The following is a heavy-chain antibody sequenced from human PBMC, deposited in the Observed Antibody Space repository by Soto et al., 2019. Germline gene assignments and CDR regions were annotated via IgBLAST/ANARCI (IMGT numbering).Heavy chain of an antibody. CDR2: IWHDGSNT. D-gene: IGHD1-1*01. J-gene: IGHJ5*01. V-gene: IGHV3-33*01. CDR3: ARVPSSAGTLGFDC. Sequence: QVQLVQSGGGVVQPGRSLRLSCETSGFRFRDYGMHWVRQAPGKGLEWVAVIWHDGSNTHYADSVKGRFTVSRDNSKSTLFLKMDTVRDEDTAVDYCARVPSSAGTLGFDCWGQGTPGTV. CDR1: GFRFRDYG.